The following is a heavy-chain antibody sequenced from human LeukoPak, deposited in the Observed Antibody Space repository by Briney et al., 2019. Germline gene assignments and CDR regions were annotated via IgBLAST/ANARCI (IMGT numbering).Heavy chain of an antibody. CDR1: GYTFTGYY. V-gene: IGHV1-2*06. CDR2: INPNSGGT. CDR3: ARLVDIVVGPSVDV. Sequence: ASVKVSCKASGYTFTGYYMHWVRQAPGQGLEWMGRINPNSGGTNYTQKFQGRVTMTRDTSISTAYMELSRLRSDDTAVYYCARLVDIVVGPSVDVWGKGTTVTVSS. D-gene: IGHD2-2*01. J-gene: IGHJ6*04.